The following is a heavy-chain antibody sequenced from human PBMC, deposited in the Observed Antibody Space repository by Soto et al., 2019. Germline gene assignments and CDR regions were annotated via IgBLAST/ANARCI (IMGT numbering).Heavy chain of an antibody. D-gene: IGHD2-8*01. CDR1: GGSVSSGSYY. CDR2: IYYSGST. CDR3: ARELVYASSDY. V-gene: IGHV4-61*01. J-gene: IGHJ4*02. Sequence: QVQLQESGPGLVKPSETLSLTCAVSGGSVSSGSYYWSWIRQPPGKGLEWMGYIYYSGSTNYNLSINRRVTISVDTSKSQFSLKLSSVTAADTAVYYCARELVYASSDYWGQGTLVTVSS.